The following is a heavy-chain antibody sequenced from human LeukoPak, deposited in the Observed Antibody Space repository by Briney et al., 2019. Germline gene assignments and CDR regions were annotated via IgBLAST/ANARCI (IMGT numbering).Heavy chain of an antibody. CDR1: GYRFTSYW. CDR2: IYPSDSDT. CDR3: ATPASSGYQRPLDY. V-gene: IGHV5-51*01. D-gene: IGHD3-22*01. J-gene: IGHJ4*02. Sequence: GESLKISCKGSGYRFTSYWIGWVRQMPGKGLEWMGIIYPSDSDTRYSPSFQGQVSISADKSISAAYLQWSSLKASDTAMYYCATPASSGYQRPLDYWGQGTLVTVSS.